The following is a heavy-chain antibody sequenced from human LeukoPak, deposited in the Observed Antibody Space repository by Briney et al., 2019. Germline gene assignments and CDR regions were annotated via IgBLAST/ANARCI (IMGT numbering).Heavy chain of an antibody. Sequence: GGSLRLSCAASGFTFSSYAVSWVRQGPGKGLEWVSAIVGRGDSTYYADSVKGRFTISRDNSKNTMYLQMNSLRVEDTAIYYCAKDLHWKLGVEGWFDPWGQGTLVTVSS. CDR2: IVGRGDST. V-gene: IGHV3-23*01. CDR3: AKDLHWKLGVEGWFDP. J-gene: IGHJ5*02. CDR1: GFTFSSYA. D-gene: IGHD1-1*01.